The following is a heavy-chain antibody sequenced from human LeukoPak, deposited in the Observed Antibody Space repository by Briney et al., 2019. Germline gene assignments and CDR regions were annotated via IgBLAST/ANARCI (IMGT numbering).Heavy chain of an antibody. J-gene: IGHJ4*02. CDR3: AREDGYCSGGNCYSYFDS. V-gene: IGHV3-7*01. CDR1: GFTFSNYG. D-gene: IGHD2-15*01. Sequence: GGSLRLSCAASGFTFSNYGIHWVRQAPGKGLEWVAYIKKTGSETYYVDSVKGRFTITRDNTRSSLFLQMYSLRAEDTAVYFCAREDGYCSGGNCYSYFDSWGQGTLVTVSS. CDR2: IKKTGSET.